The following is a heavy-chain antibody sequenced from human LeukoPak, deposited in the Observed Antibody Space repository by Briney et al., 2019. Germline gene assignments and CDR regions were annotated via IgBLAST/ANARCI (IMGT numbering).Heavy chain of an antibody. V-gene: IGHV1-46*01. J-gene: IGHJ4*02. CDR3: ARGHPWYYFDY. D-gene: IGHD2-8*01. CDR1: GYTFTSYY. CDR2: INPSGGST. Sequence: GASVKVSCKASGYTFTSYYMHWVRQAPGQGLEWMGIINPSGGSTSYAQKFQGRVTITADESTSTAYMELSSLRSEDTAVYYCARGHPWYYFDYWGQGTLVTVSS.